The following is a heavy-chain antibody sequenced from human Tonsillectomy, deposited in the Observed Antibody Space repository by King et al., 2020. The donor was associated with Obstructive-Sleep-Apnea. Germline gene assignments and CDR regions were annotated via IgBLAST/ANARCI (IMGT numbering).Heavy chain of an antibody. Sequence: QLQESGPGLVKPSETLSLTCTFSGVSIRSNTYFWGWIRQPPGKGLEWVVIISYSGDTYYNPALTNRVTISVNTSKNQFFLKLSSVTAADTAVYYCARHPRGKYYYDSSGYYPDYWGQGTLVTVSS. CDR1: GVSIRSNTYF. V-gene: IGHV4-39*01. D-gene: IGHD3-22*01. CDR3: ARHPRGKYYYDSSGYYPDY. CDR2: ISYSGDT. J-gene: IGHJ4*02.